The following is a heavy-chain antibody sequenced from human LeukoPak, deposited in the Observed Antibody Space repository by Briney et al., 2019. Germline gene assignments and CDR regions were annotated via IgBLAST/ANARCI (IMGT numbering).Heavy chain of an antibody. CDR2: IRYDGSNK. Sequence: GGSLRLSCAASGFTVSSYGMHWVRQAPGKGLEWVAFIRYDGSNKYYADSVKGRFTISRDNSKNTLYLQMNSLRAEDTAVYYCANGPTYYDILSPFDPWGQGTLVTVSS. CDR1: GFTVSSYG. CDR3: ANGPTYYDILSPFDP. V-gene: IGHV3-30*02. D-gene: IGHD3-9*01. J-gene: IGHJ5*02.